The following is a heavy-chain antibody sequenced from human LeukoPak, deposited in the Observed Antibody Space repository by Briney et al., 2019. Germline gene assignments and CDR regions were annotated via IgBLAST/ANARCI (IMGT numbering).Heavy chain of an antibody. Sequence: PGGSLRLSCAASGFTFSNYAMSWVRQAPGKGLEWVSSINGRGGSTYYADSVKGRFTISRDNSKNTLYLQMNSLRAEDTAVYYCAKVRPAPGIYGSGTAVSPCVSWGQGTLVTVSS. J-gene: IGHJ5*02. CDR3: AKVRPAPGIYGSGTAVSPCVS. CDR1: GFTFSNYA. CDR2: INGRGGST. D-gene: IGHD1-26*01. V-gene: IGHV3-23*01.